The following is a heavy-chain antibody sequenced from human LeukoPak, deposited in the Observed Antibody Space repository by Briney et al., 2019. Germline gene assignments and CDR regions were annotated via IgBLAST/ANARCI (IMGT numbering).Heavy chain of an antibody. CDR3: TREPADTHRWYYFDS. Sequence: GGSLRLSCTPSGFTFCGHTMHWVRQAPGEGLEWVGFIEAISHGGTTEYAASGKGRFTISRDDTNSIPHLLMNSLKTDDTAVYYCTREPADTHRWYYFDSWGQGTLVTVSS. CDR1: GFTFCGHT. J-gene: IGHJ4*02. V-gene: IGHV3-49*04. CDR2: IEAISHGGTT. D-gene: IGHD6-13*01.